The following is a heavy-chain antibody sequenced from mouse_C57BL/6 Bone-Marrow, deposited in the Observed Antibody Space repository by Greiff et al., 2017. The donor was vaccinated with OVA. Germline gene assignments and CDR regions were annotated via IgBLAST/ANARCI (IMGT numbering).Heavy chain of an antibody. V-gene: IGHV1-50*01. CDR1: GYTFTSYW. J-gene: IGHJ1*03. D-gene: IGHD4-1*01. Sequence: QVQLQQSGAELVKHGASVKLSCKASGYTFTSYWMQWVKQRPGQGLEWIGELDPSDSYTNYNQKFKGKATLTVDTSSSTAYMQLSSLTSEDSAVYYSARELGDWYFDVWGTGTTVTVSS. CDR3: ARELGDWYFDV. CDR2: LDPSDSYT.